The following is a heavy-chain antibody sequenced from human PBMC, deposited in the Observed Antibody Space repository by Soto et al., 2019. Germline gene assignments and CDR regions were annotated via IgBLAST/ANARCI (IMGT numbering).Heavy chain of an antibody. CDR3: AGEGCSGGSCYFDY. D-gene: IGHD2-15*01. V-gene: IGHV4-31*03. J-gene: IGHJ4*02. CDR2: IYYSGST. CDR1: GGSISSGGYY. Sequence: QVQLQESGPGLVKPSQTLSLTCTVSGGSISSGGYYWSWIRQHPGKGLEWIGYIYYSGSTYYNPSLKSRFTIPVDTSKNQFSLKLSSGTAADTAVYYCAGEGCSGGSCYFDYWGQGTLVTVSS.